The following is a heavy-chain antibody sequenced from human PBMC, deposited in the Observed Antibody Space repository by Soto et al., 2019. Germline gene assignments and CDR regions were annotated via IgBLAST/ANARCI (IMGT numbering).Heavy chain of an antibody. CDR2: IKQDGSEK. V-gene: IGHV3-7*01. CDR1: GFTFSSYW. J-gene: IGHJ6*03. CDR3: ASQWLVGADYYYYMDV. Sequence: GGSLRLSCAASGFTFSSYWMSWVRQAPGKGLEWVANIKQDGSEKYYVDSVKGRFTISRDNAKNSLYLQMNSLRAEDTAVYYCASQWLVGADYYYYMDVWGKGTTVTVSS. D-gene: IGHD6-19*01.